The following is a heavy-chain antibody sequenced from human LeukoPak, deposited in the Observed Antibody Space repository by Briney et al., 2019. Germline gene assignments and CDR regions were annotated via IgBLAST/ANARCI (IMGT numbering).Heavy chain of an antibody. CDR1: GYTFANYT. J-gene: IGHJ4*02. D-gene: IGHD1-1*01. Sequence: GASVKVSCKASGYTFANYTIHWLRQAPGQSLEWMGWINAGGDNIKYSQRFQGRVTITRDTSARTTYIELTSLRSEDTAIYYCALQQQLGRLGDCWGQGTLVTVSS. V-gene: IGHV1-3*01. CDR3: ALQQQLGRLGDC. CDR2: INAGGDNI.